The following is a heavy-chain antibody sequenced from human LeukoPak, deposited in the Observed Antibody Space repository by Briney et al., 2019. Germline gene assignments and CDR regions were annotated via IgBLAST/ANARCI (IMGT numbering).Heavy chain of an antibody. CDR1: GYTFIDYY. J-gene: IGHJ4*02. CDR3: ARVKKLMPEFEF. CDR2: INPNSGAT. Sequence: ASVKVSCKSSGYTFIDYYIHWVRQAPGKGLEWMGWINPNSGATKYAQKFQGRVSMTRDTSINTAYMDLTTLRSDDTAIFYCARVKKLMPEFEFWGQGNLVTVSS. V-gene: IGHV1-2*02. D-gene: IGHD2-2*01.